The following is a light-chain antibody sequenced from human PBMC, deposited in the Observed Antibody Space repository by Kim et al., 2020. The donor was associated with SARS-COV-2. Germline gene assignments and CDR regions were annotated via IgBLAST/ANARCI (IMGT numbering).Light chain of an antibody. Sequence: SLCPGDGATLSCRASQSVDGYLAWLQQKPGQPPRLLISNASNRAAGVPARFSGSGSGTDFTLTISSLEPDDFAVYYCQQRRKSITFGQGTRLEIK. CDR3: QQRRKSIT. J-gene: IGKJ5*01. V-gene: IGKV3-11*01. CDR1: QSVDGY. CDR2: NAS.